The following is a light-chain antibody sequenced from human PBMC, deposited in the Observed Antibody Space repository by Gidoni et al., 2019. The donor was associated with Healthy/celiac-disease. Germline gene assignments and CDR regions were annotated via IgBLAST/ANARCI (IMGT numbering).Light chain of an antibody. CDR3: MQGIQGT. CDR2: LGF. Sequence: DIVMTQSPLSLPVTPGEQASISCTSSQQLLHSNSYNYLDWYLQKPGQSLQLHIYLGFNRAFRVTDRCSGSGSGTDFTLNISRVEAEDVGVYYCMQGIQGTFGGGTKVEIK. J-gene: IGKJ4*01. CDR1: QQLLHSNSYNY. V-gene: IGKV2-28*01.